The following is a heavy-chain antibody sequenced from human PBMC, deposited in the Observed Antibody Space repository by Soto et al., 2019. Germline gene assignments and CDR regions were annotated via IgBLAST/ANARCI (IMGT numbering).Heavy chain of an antibody. CDR3: AAGFPPDY. V-gene: IGHV3-7*01. CDR2: IKGDGSEK. D-gene: IGHD3-10*01. CDR1: GFTFSSFW. Sequence: EVQLVESGGGLVQPGGSLKLSCAASGFTFSSFWMNWVRQAPGKGLEWVANIKGDGSEKYYVDSVKGRVTISRDNAKNSLYLEMNSLRAEDTAVYYCAAGFPPDYWGQGTLVTVSS. J-gene: IGHJ4*02.